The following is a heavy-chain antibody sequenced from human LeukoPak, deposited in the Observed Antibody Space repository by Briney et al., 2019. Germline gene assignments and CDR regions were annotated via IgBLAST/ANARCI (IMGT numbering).Heavy chain of an antibody. D-gene: IGHD6-13*01. Sequence: RSSETLSLTCTVSGGSISSYYWSWIRQPPGKGLEWIGYIYYSGSTNYNPSLKSRVTISVDTSKNQFSLKLSSVTAADTAVYYCARGGVWAFDIWGQGTMVTVSS. CDR2: IYYSGST. CDR3: ARGGVWAFDI. V-gene: IGHV4-59*01. CDR1: GGSISSYY. J-gene: IGHJ3*02.